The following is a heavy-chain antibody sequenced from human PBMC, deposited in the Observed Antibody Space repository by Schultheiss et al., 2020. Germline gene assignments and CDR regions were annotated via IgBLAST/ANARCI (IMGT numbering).Heavy chain of an antibody. CDR2: INPNSGGT. CDR3: ARDRGATIYFSPRRGYYGTDV. D-gene: IGHD5-12*01. J-gene: IGHJ6*02. Sequence: ASVKVSCKASGYTFTGYYMHWVRQAPGQGLEWMGWINPNSGGTNYAQKFQGWVTMTRDTSISTAYMELSRLRSDDTAVYYCARDRGATIYFSPRRGYYGTDVWGQGTTVNVS. V-gene: IGHV1-2*04. CDR1: GYTFTGYY.